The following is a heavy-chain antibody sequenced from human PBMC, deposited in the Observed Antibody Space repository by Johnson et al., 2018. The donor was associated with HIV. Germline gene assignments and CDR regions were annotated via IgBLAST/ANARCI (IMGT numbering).Heavy chain of an antibody. CDR1: GFTFSSFW. Sequence: VQLVESGGGLVQPGGSLRLSCAASGFTFSSFWMSWVRQAPGKGLEWVANIKQDGSEKYYADSVKGRFTISRDSSKNTLYLQMTSLRAEDTAVYYCAKDLGNWDSPRSAFDMWGQGTMVTVSS. CDR2: IKQDGSEK. D-gene: IGHD1/OR15-1a*01. J-gene: IGHJ3*02. V-gene: IGHV3-7*01. CDR3: AKDLGNWDSPRSAFDM.